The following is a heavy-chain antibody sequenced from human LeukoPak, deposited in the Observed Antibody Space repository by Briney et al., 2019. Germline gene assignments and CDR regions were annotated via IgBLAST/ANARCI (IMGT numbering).Heavy chain of an antibody. V-gene: IGHV1-69*04. CDR1: GGIFSSYA. CDR3: ARHRMDGYNSKHYFYY. J-gene: IGHJ4*02. CDR2: LIPIFDIV. Sequence: SEKVDCTASGGIFSSYAISWLRKAPGQGLGLLERLIPIFDIVNYAQRFQGRVTITAVKSTSTASMELSSLRSEDTAVYYYARHRMDGYNSKHYFYYWGQGTLVTVSS. D-gene: IGHD5-24*01.